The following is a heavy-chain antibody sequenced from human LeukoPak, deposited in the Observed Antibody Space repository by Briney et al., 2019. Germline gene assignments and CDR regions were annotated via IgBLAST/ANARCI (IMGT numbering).Heavy chain of an antibody. CDR1: GFPFSNYA. J-gene: IGHJ4*02. D-gene: IGHD4-17*01. Sequence: PGGSLRLSCAASGFPFSNYAMTWVRQAPGKGLEWVSAISGSAISTYYADSVKGRFTISRDNSKNTLYLQMNSLRAEDTAVYYCAKDLDYGDYLYYFDYWGQGTLVTVSS. CDR2: ISGSAIST. V-gene: IGHV3-23*01. CDR3: AKDLDYGDYLYYFDY.